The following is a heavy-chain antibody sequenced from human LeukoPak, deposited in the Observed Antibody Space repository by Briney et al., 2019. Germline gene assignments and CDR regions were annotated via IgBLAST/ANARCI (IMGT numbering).Heavy chain of an antibody. CDR1: GFIFSTYS. V-gene: IGHV3-21*01. Sequence: GGSLRLSCAASGFIFSTYSMNWVRQAPGKGLEWVSSISSSSTYIYYADSLKGRFTISRDNAKKSLYLQMNSLRVEDTALYYCARKPRGSVDAFDIWGPGTMVTVSS. J-gene: IGHJ3*02. CDR2: ISSSSTYI. CDR3: ARKPRGSVDAFDI. D-gene: IGHD3-10*01.